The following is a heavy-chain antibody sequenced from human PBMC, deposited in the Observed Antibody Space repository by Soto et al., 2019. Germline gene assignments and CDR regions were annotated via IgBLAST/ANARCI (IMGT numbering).Heavy chain of an antibody. D-gene: IGHD2-15*01. CDR2: ISYDGTNE. Sequence: QVPLAESGGGVVQPGRSLRLSCAASGFTFSTYGMHWVRQAPGKGLDWVAVISYDGTNEYYADSVKGRFTISRDNSKNTLYLQMNSLRVEDTAVYYCAKEEGYCSGAKCSSVPPHAGAFDIWGQGTMVIVSS. J-gene: IGHJ3*02. CDR3: AKEEGYCSGAKCSSVPPHAGAFDI. CDR1: GFTFSTYG. V-gene: IGHV3-30*18.